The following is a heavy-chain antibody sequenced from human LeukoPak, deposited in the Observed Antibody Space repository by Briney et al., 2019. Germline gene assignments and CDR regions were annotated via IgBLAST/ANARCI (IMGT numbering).Heavy chain of an antibody. CDR3: ARERVAGPNWFDP. Sequence: GGSLRLSCAASGFTFSSYSMNWVRQAPGKGLEWVSSISSSSSHIYYADSVKGRFTISRDNAKNSLYLQMNSLRAEDTAVYYCARERVAGPNWFDPWGQGTLVTVSS. CDR2: ISSSSSHI. CDR1: GFTFSSYS. J-gene: IGHJ5*02. D-gene: IGHD6-19*01. V-gene: IGHV3-21*01.